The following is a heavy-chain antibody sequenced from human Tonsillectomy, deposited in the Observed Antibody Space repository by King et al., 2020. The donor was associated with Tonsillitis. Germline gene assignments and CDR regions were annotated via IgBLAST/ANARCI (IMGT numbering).Heavy chain of an antibody. CDR1: GGTFSSYG. J-gene: IGHJ3*02. V-gene: IGHV1-69*01. Sequence: VQLVESGAEVKKPGSSVKVSCKASGGTFSSYGISWVRQAPGQGLEWMGGSIPIFGSANYAQKCQGRVTITADESTTTAYMELSSLTSEDTAVYYCAGGQVGPLISAAFEIWGQGTMVTVSS. CDR3: AGGQVGPLISAAFEI. CDR2: SIPIFGSA. D-gene: IGHD1-26*01.